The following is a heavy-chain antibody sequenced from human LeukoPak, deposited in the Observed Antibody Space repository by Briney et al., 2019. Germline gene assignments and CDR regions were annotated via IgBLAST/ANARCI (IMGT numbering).Heavy chain of an antibody. Sequence: SETLSLTCAVYGGSFSGYYWSWIRQPPGKGLEWIGEINHSGSTNYNPSLKSRVTISVDTSKNQFSLKLSSVTAADTAVYYCARSGRAYCGGDCYNLADYWGQGTLVTVSS. CDR3: ARSGRAYCGGDCYNLADY. CDR1: GGSFSGYY. V-gene: IGHV4-34*01. D-gene: IGHD2-21*02. CDR2: INHSGST. J-gene: IGHJ4*02.